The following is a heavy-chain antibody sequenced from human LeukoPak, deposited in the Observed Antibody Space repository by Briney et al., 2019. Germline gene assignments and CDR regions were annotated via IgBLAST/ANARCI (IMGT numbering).Heavy chain of an antibody. J-gene: IGHJ3*02. CDR3: ARDVRDAFDI. V-gene: IGHV3-30*04. CDR1: GFTFSSYA. CDR2: ISYDGSNK. Sequence: PGGSPRLSCAASGFTFSSYAMHWVRQAPGKGLEWVAVISYDGSNKYYADSVKGRFTISRDNSKNTLYLQMNSLRAEDTAVYYCARDVRDAFDIWGQGTMVTVSS.